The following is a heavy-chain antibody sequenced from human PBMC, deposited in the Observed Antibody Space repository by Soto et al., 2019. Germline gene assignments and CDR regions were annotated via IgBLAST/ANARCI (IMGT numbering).Heavy chain of an antibody. CDR2: ISGSGGTT. CDR3: AKAPYNCNFVFFY. Sequence: EVQLLESGGGLVQPGGSLRLSCAASGFTFSTDAMGWVRQAPGKGLEWVSVISGSGGTTFYPDSVKGRFTISRDNSNNTLYLQMNSLSAEDTAVYYCAKAPYNCNFVFFYWGQGTLVTVSS. CDR1: GFTFSTDA. V-gene: IGHV3-23*01. J-gene: IGHJ4*02. D-gene: IGHD1-7*01.